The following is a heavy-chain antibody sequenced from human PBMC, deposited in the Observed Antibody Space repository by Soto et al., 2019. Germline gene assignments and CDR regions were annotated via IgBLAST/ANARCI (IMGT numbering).Heavy chain of an antibody. CDR2: ISGSGGST. CDR3: AKGGGIAARFTTYYYYYMDV. Sequence: GGSLRLSCAASGFTFSSYAMSWVRQAPGKGLEWVSAISGSGGSTYYADSVKGRFTISRDNSKNTLYLQMNSLRAEDTAVYYCAKGGGIAARFTTYYYYYMDVWGKGTTVTVSS. J-gene: IGHJ6*03. V-gene: IGHV3-23*01. D-gene: IGHD6-6*01. CDR1: GFTFSSYA.